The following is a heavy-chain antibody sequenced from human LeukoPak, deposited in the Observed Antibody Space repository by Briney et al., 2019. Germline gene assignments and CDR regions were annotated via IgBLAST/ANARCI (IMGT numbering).Heavy chain of an antibody. CDR2: VSYDGSDK. CDR3: ARDPYSGAYGDSYYYYMDL. Sequence: GGSLRLSCAASGFTFSTYGMHWVRQAPGKGLEWVAIVSYDGSDKYYADSVKGRFTISRDNAKNSLYLQMNSLRAEDTAVYYCARDPYSGAYGDSYYYYMDLWGQGTTVTISS. D-gene: IGHD1-26*01. V-gene: IGHV3-30*03. CDR1: GFTFSTYG. J-gene: IGHJ6*03.